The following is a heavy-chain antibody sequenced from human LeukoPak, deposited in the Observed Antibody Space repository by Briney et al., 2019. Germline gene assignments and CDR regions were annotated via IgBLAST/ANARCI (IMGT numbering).Heavy chain of an antibody. V-gene: IGHV3-33*01. CDR1: GFTFSSYG. J-gene: IGHJ5*02. Sequence: GRSLRLSCAASGFTFSSYGMHWVRQAPGKGLEWVAVIWYDGSNKYYADSVKGRFTISRDNSKNTLYLQMNSLRAEDTAVYYYARDRNYYGSGSYRGWFDPWGQGTLVTVSS. D-gene: IGHD3-10*01. CDR2: IWYDGSNK. CDR3: ARDRNYYGSGSYRGWFDP.